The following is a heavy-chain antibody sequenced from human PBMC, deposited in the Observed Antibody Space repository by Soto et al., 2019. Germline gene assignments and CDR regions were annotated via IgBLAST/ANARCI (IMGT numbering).Heavy chain of an antibody. J-gene: IGHJ6*02. D-gene: IGHD3-3*01. V-gene: IGHV4-34*01. CDR2: INHSGST. CDR3: ARGPYYDFWSGYYRQGYGMDV. CDR1: GGSFSGYY. Sequence: KPSETLSLTCAVYGGSFSGYYWSWIRQPPGKGLEWIGEINHSGSTNYNPSLKSRVTISVDTSKNQFSLKLSSVTAADTAVYYCARGPYYDFWSGYYRQGYGMDVWGQGTTVTVSS.